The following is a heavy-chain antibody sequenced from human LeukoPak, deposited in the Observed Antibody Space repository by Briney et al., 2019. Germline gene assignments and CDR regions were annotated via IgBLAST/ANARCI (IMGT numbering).Heavy chain of an antibody. CDR2: MSYGGST. J-gene: IGHJ4*02. CDR1: GGSIRNYY. CDR3: ARGPRVPSSSWYVPDY. Sequence: SETLSLTCSVSGGSIRNYYWGWMRQPPGKGLEWIGYMSYGGSTYYNPSLKSRVTISADTSKNQFSLNLSSVTAADTAIYYCARGPRVPSSSWYVPDYWGRGTLVTVSS. V-gene: IGHV4-59*01. D-gene: IGHD6-13*01.